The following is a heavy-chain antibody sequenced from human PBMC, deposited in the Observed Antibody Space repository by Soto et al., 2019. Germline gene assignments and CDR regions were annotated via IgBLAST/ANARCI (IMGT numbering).Heavy chain of an antibody. CDR3: VQSRCGGDCLQSYPSHYYCGVDV. D-gene: IGHD2-21*02. CDR1: GFSLRTSGVG. J-gene: IGHJ6*02. CDR2: IYWDNDK. Sequence: QITLKESGPTLVKPTQTLTLTCTFSGFSLRTSGVGVGWIRQPPGKTLEWLALIYWDNDKRYSPSLKSRLTIIKDTSENQVGLTMTNMDPVDTANYYCVQSRCGGDCLQSYPSHYYCGVDVWGQGTTVTVS. V-gene: IGHV2-5*02.